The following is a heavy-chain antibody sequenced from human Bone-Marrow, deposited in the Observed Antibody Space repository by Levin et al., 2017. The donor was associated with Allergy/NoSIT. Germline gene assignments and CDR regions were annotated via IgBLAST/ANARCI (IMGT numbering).Heavy chain of an antibody. D-gene: IGHD6-13*01. CDR3: VRQGGVFSYSSSWHGDL. CDR2: IYSGGGT. CDR1: GDSINNYNYY. J-gene: IGHJ5*02. V-gene: IGHV4-39*01. Sequence: SETLSLTCTVSGDSINNYNYYWGWVRQPPGTGLEWIGNIYSGGGTSYNPSLQSRLTISVDTSKSQFSLHLRSVSAADTAVSYCVRQGGVFSYSSSWHGDLWGRGILVSAS.